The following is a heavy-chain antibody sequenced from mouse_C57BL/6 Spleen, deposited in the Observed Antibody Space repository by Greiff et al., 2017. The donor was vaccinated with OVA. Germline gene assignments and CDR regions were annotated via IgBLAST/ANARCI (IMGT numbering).Heavy chain of an antibody. CDR1: GYAFSSSW. J-gene: IGHJ4*01. CDR2: IYPGDGDT. Sequence: QVQLKQSGPELVKPGASVKISCKASGYAFSSSWMNWVKQRPGKGLEWIGRIYPGDGDTNYNGKFKGKATLTADKSSSTAYMQLSSLTSEDSAVYFCATDYGSSYDYYAMDYWGQGTSVTVSS. V-gene: IGHV1-82*01. CDR3: ATDYGSSYDYYAMDY. D-gene: IGHD1-1*01.